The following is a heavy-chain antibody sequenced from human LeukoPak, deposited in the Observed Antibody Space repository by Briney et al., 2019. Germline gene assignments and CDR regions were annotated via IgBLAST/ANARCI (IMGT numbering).Heavy chain of an antibody. CDR2: ISGSSTTI. D-gene: IGHD1-20*01. CDR1: GFTFSSYE. V-gene: IGHV3-48*03. Sequence: GGSLRLSCAASGFTFSSYEMNWVRQAPGKGLEWVSYISGSSTTIYYSDSVKGWFTISRDNAKNSLYLQMNSLRAADTAVYYCARGVFDGDLLTGYWYFDLWGRGTLVTVSS. CDR3: ARGVFDGDLLTGYWYFDL. J-gene: IGHJ2*01.